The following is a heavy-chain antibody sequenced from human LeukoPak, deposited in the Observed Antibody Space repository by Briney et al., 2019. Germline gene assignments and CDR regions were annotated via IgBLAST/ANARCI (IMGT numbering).Heavy chain of an antibody. Sequence: GGSLRLSCAAPGFTFSSYAMSWVRQAPGKGLEWVSAISGSGGSTYYADSVKGRFTISRDNSKNTLYLQMNSLRAEDTAVYYCARVKDSGSYFGFDYWGQGTLVTVSS. V-gene: IGHV3-23*01. CDR3: ARVKDSGSYFGFDY. CDR2: ISGSGGST. J-gene: IGHJ4*02. D-gene: IGHD1-26*01. CDR1: GFTFSSYA.